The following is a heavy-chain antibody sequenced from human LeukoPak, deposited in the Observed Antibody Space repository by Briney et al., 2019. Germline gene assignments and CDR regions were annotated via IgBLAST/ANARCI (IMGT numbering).Heavy chain of an antibody. CDR2: ISAYNGNT. Sequence: ASVKVSCKASGYTFTSYGISWVRQAPGQGLEWMGWISAYNGNTNYAQKLQGRVTMTTDTSTSTAYMELRSLRSDDTAVYYCARANAYGDYPTSEDYYYYMDVWGKGTTVTVSS. D-gene: IGHD4-17*01. CDR1: GYTFTSYG. V-gene: IGHV1-18*01. CDR3: ARANAYGDYPTSEDYYYYMDV. J-gene: IGHJ6*03.